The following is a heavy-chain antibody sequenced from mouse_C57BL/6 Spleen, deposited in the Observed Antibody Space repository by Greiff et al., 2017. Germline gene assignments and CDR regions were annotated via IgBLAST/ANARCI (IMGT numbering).Heavy chain of an antibody. J-gene: IGHJ3*01. Sequence: EVQVVESGGDLVKPGGSLKLSCAASGFTFSSYGMSWVRQTPDKRLEWVATISSGGSYTYYPDSVKGRLTISRDNAKNTLYLQMSSLKSEDTAMYYCAREGTALAYWGQGTLVTVSA. D-gene: IGHD3-3*01. CDR1: GFTFSSYG. V-gene: IGHV5-6*01. CDR3: AREGTALAY. CDR2: ISSGGSYT.